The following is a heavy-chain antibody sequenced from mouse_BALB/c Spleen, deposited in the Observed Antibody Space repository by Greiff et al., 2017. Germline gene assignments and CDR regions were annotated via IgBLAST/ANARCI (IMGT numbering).Heavy chain of an antibody. CDR2: ISSGSSTI. CDR1: GFTFSSFG. V-gene: IGHV5-17*02. Sequence: DVKLVESGGGLVQPGGSRKLSCAASGFTFSSFGMHWVRQAPEKGLEWVAYISSGSSTIYYADTVKGRFTISRDNPKNTLFLQMTSLRSEDTAMYYCARSFYYGYYAMDYWGQGTSVTVSS. CDR3: ARSFYYGYYAMDY. D-gene: IGHD1-1*01. J-gene: IGHJ4*01.